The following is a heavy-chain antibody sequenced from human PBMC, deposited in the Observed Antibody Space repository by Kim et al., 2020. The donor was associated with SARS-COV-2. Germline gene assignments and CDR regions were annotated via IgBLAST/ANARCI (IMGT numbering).Heavy chain of an antibody. CDR1: GFTFSNYA. V-gene: IGHV3-23*01. CDR2: ISGGGGYT. Sequence: GGSLRLSCAASGFTFSNYAMSWVRQAPGKGLEWVSTISGGGGYTYYGDSVKGRFTISRDNSKNTLYLQMNSLRAEDTAVYYCAKGGRAATDKENCFDPRGQGTLVTVSS. D-gene: IGHD6-13*01. J-gene: IGHJ5*02. CDR3: AKGGRAATDKENCFDP.